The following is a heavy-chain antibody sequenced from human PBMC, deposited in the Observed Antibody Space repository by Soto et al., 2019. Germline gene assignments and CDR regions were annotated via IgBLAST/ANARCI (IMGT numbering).Heavy chain of an antibody. J-gene: IGHJ6*02. Sequence: EVQLLESGGGLVQPGGSLRLSCAASGFTFSSYSMSWVRQAPGKGLEWVSDISGSGGSTYYADSVKGRFTISRENPKNPRYLQMNGLRAEDTAVYYCAKGAIRGYYGMDVWGQGTTVSVSS. CDR3: AKGAIRGYYGMDV. V-gene: IGHV3-23*01. D-gene: IGHD3-10*01. CDR2: ISGSGGST. CDR1: GFTFSSYS.